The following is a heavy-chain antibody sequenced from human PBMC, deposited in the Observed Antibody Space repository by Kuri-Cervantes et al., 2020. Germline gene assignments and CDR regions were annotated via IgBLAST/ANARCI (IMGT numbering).Heavy chain of an antibody. CDR3: AKDKSSDDVFDI. D-gene: IGHD3-22*01. V-gene: IGHV3-9*01. CDR2: ISWNSGSI. Sequence: GGSLRLSCAASGFTFDDYAMHWVRQAPGKGLEWVSGISWNSGSIGYADSVKGRFTISRDNAKNSLYLQMNSLRAEDTALYYCAKDKSSDDVFDIWGQGTMVTVSS. J-gene: IGHJ3*02. CDR1: GFTFDDYA.